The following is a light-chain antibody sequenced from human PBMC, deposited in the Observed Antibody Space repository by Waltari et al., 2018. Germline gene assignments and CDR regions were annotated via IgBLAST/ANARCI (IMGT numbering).Light chain of an antibody. Sequence: QSVLTQPPSASGTPGQKVTISCSGGRSNISSNYVNWYQHFPGSAPKLLFYRDNQRHSGVPARFSVSKSGTSASLAITDLRPEDEADYYCASWDFSLTVWVFGGGSRLTVL. V-gene: IGLV1-47*01. CDR2: RDN. CDR1: RSNISSNY. J-gene: IGLJ3*02. CDR3: ASWDFSLTVWV.